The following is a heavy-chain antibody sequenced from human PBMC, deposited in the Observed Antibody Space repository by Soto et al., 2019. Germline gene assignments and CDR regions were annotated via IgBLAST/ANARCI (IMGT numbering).Heavy chain of an antibody. Sequence: SETLSLTCTVSGGSISSYYWSWIRQPPGKGLEWIGYIYYSGSTNYNPSLKSRVTISVDTSKNQFSLKLSSVTAADTAVYYCARVRSGLFDYWGQGTLVTVSS. CDR3: ARVRSGLFDY. CDR1: GGSISSYY. CDR2: IYYSGST. V-gene: IGHV4-59*01. J-gene: IGHJ4*02.